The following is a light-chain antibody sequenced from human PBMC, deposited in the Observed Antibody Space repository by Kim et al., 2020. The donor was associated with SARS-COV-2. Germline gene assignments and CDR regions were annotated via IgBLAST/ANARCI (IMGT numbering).Light chain of an antibody. CDR1: QSISSN. J-gene: IGKJ2*01. Sequence: EIVMTQSPATLSVSPGERATLSRRASQSISSNLAWYQQKPGQAPRLLIYGASTRATDIPVRFSGSGSGTEFTLTISSLQSEDFVVYYCQQYHNMQTFGQGTKLEI. CDR2: GAS. V-gene: IGKV3-15*01. CDR3: QQYHNMQT.